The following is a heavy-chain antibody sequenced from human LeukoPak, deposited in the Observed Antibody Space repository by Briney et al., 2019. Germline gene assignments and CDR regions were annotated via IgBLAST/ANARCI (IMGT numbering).Heavy chain of an antibody. CDR2: IKSKTDGGTT. CDR1: GFTFSNAW. Sequence: XGSXXLSCAASGFTFSNAWMSWVRXAPGKXLEWDGRIKSKTDGGTTDYAAPVKGRFTISRDDSKNTLYLQMNSLKTEDTAVYYCTTGDGDSDYWGQGTLVTVSS. J-gene: IGHJ4*02. CDR3: TTGDGDSDY. D-gene: IGHD4-17*01. V-gene: IGHV3-15*01.